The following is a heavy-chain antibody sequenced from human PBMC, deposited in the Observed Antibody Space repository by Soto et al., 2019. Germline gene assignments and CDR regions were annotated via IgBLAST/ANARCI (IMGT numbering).Heavy chain of an antibody. CDR2: IWYDGSNK. Sequence: QVQLVESGGGVFQPGRSLRLSCAASGFTFSSYGMHWVRQAPGKGLEWVAVIWYDGSNKYYADSVKGRFTISRDNSKNTLYLQMNSLRAEDTAVYYCARDLLYGDGFGAYFDYWGQGTLVTVSS. J-gene: IGHJ4*02. D-gene: IGHD4-17*01. CDR1: GFTFSSYG. CDR3: ARDLLYGDGFGAYFDY. V-gene: IGHV3-33*01.